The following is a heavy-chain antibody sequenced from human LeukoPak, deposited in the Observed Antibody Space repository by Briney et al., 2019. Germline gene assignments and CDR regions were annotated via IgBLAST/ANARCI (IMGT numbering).Heavy chain of an antibody. D-gene: IGHD6-13*01. CDR1: GFTFSSYW. J-gene: IGHJ4*02. V-gene: IGHV3-7*01. Sequence: GGSLRLSCAASGFTFSSYWMSWVRQAPGKGLEWVANIKQDGSEKYYVDSVKGRFTISRDNAKNSLYLQMNSLRAEDTAVYYCARDSSRSWTLGRVFDYWGQGTLVTVSS. CDR3: ARDSSRSWTLGRVFDY. CDR2: IKQDGSEK.